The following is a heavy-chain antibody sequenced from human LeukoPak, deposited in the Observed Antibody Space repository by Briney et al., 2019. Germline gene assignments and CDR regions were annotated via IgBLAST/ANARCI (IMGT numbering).Heavy chain of an antibody. D-gene: IGHD2-21*02. CDR1: GFTFSSYA. CDR2: ISGSGGST. J-gene: IGHJ4*02. CDR3: AKDLGCGGDCPPGLLRDY. V-gene: IGHV3-23*01. Sequence: GGSLRLSCAASGFTFSSYAMSWVRQAPGKGLEWVSAISGSGGSTYYADSVKGRFTISRDNSKNTLYLQMNSLRAEDTAVYYCAKDLGCGGDCPPGLLRDYWGQGTLVTVSS.